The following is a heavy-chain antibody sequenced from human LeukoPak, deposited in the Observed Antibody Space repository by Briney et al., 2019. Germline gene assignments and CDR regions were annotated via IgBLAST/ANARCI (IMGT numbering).Heavy chain of an antibody. CDR3: ARRKWELRNAIYYFDY. D-gene: IGHD1-26*01. CDR2: IYSGDFDT. J-gene: IGHJ4*02. Sequence: GLSLQSSSQGSGFGFTTEWIGWARPAPGKGLGWMGIIYSGDFDTRYSPSFQGKIDISADKSIRTAYLQWSRLKASDTAMYYCARRKWELRNAIYYFDYWGQGTLVTVSS. CDR1: GFGFTTEW. V-gene: IGHV5-51*01.